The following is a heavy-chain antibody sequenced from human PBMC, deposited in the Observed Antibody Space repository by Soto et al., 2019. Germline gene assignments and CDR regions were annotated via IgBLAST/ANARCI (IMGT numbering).Heavy chain of an antibody. J-gene: IGHJ4*02. Sequence: QVQLVQSGAEVKKPGASVQVSCKASGYTFTTYYIHWVRQAPGQGLEWMGVINPSVAGTTYAQKCQGRVTRTRDTYRSTLYLELSSLKSEDTAVYYCVRGSPLSSGWSRDHFDYWGQGALVTVSS. CDR1: GYTFTTYY. V-gene: IGHV1-46*03. CDR2: INPSVAGT. CDR3: VRGSPLSSGWSRDHFDY. D-gene: IGHD6-19*01.